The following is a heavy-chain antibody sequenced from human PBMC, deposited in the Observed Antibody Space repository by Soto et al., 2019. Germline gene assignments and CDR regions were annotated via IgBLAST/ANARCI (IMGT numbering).Heavy chain of an antibody. CDR1: GFTFSSYA. CDR2: ISYDGSNK. D-gene: IGHD6-13*01. V-gene: IGHV3-30-3*01. Sequence: QVQLVESGGGVVQPGRSLRLSCAASGFTFSSYAMHWVRQAPGKGLEWVAVISYDGSNKYYADSVKGRFTISRDNSKNTLYLQMNSLRAEDTAVYYCARGGYSSSWDLDSWGQGTLVTVSS. J-gene: IGHJ4*02. CDR3: ARGGYSSSWDLDS.